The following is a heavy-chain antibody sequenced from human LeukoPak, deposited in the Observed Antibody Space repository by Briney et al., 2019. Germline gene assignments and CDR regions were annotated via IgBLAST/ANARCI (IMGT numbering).Heavy chain of an antibody. CDR1: GVTLTTDA. CDR2: IYGSGGST. CDR3: AKVAFGELLSYDY. D-gene: IGHD3-10*01. J-gene: IGHJ4*02. Sequence: PWGAPRLSCAASGVTLTTDALSWGRQGPPEGLGLVSTIYGSGGSTYYADSVKGRFTISRDNSKSTLYLQMNSLRAEDTAVYYCAKVAFGELLSYDYWSQGTLVTVSS. V-gene: IGHV3-23*01.